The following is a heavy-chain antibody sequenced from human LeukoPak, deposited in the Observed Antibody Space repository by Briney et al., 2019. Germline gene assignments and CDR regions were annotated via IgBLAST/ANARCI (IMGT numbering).Heavy chain of an antibody. V-gene: IGHV3-23*01. CDR3: AKEGKTRNWNYYQAKPVY. Sequence: GSLRLSCATSGFAFNSYAMSWVRQAPGKGLEWVSGISSSSGSTVYADSVKGRFTISRDNSKNTLYLQMNSLRAEDTAVYYCAKEGKTRNWNYYQAKPVYWGQGTLVTVSS. D-gene: IGHD1-7*01. J-gene: IGHJ4*02. CDR1: GFAFNSYA. CDR2: ISSSSGST.